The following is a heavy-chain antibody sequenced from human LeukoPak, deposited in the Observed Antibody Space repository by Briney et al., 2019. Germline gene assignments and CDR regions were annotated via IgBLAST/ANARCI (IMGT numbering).Heavy chain of an antibody. V-gene: IGHV3-7*03. CDR1: GFTFSSYA. CDR2: IKQDGSEM. Sequence: GGSLRLSCAASGFTFSSYAMSWVRQAPGKGLEWVANIKQDGSEMHYVDSVKGRFTISRDNARNSLYLQMSSLRAEDTAIYYCANLNFDGGSWGQGTLVIVSS. D-gene: IGHD3-16*01. J-gene: IGHJ5*02. CDR3: ANLNFDGGS.